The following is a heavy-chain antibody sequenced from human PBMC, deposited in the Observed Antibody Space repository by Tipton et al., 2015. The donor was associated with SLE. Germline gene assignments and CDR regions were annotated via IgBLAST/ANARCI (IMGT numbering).Heavy chain of an antibody. CDR2: IYYSGGT. CDR3: ARLGAAKDFQH. Sequence: TLSLTCAVYGGSFSGYYWSWIRQPAGKGLEWIGYIYYSGGTNYSPSLKSRVTISVDTSRNQFSLKLSSVTAADTAVYYCARLGAAKDFQHWGQGTLVTVSS. V-gene: IGHV4-59*01. CDR1: GGSFSGYY. J-gene: IGHJ1*01. D-gene: IGHD3-16*01.